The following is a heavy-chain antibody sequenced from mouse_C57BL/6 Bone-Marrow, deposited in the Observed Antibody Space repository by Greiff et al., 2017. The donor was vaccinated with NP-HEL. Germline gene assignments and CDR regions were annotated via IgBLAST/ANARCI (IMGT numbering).Heavy chain of an antibody. J-gene: IGHJ1*03. CDR2: IRLKSDNYAT. CDR3: TNYDGYFYWYFDV. CDR1: GFTSSNYW. Sequence: EVKLVESGGGLVQPGGSMKLSCVASGFTSSNYWMNWVRQSPEKGLEWVAQIRLKSDNYATHYAESVKGRFTISRDDSKSSVYLQMNNLRAEDTGIYYCTNYDGYFYWYFDVWGTGTTVTVSS. V-gene: IGHV6-3*01. D-gene: IGHD2-3*01.